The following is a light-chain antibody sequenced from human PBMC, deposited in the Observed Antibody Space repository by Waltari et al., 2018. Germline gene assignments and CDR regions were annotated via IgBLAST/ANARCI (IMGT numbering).Light chain of an antibody. CDR1: LRTFY. CDR2: GGN. Sequence: LRTFYASWYLQKPGQAPVLVIYGGNNWPSGIPVRFSGSSSGSTSSLTITGAQAEDEATYYCFSRDSSGDLFVFGTGTKVTVL. J-gene: IGLJ1*01. CDR3: FSRDSSGDLFV. V-gene: IGLV3-19*01.